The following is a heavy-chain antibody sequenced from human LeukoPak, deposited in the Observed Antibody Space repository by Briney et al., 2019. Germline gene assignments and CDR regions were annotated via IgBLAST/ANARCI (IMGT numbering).Heavy chain of an antibody. J-gene: IGHJ3*02. CDR2: INPSGGST. V-gene: IGHV1-46*01. Sequence: GASVKVSCKASGYTFTSYYMHWVRQAPGQGLEWMGIINPSGGSTSYAQKFQGRVTMTRDMSTSTVYMELSSLRSEDTAVYYCARDRWQQYAFDIWGQGTMVTVSS. CDR3: ARDRWQQYAFDI. D-gene: IGHD6-13*01. CDR1: GYTFTSYY.